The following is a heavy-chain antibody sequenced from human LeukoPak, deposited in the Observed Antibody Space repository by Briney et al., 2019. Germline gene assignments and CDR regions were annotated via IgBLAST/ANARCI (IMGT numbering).Heavy chain of an antibody. Sequence: GGSLRLSCAASGFTFSNSAMSWVRQAPGKGLEWVANVNREGSDKNYVDSVKGRFTISRDNAKNSLYLQMNSLRVEDTAVYYCARDGVPGGRDVWGQGTTVTVS. D-gene: IGHD3-16*01. CDR2: VNREGSDK. J-gene: IGHJ6*02. V-gene: IGHV3-7*01. CDR3: ARDGVPGGRDV. CDR1: GFTFSNSA.